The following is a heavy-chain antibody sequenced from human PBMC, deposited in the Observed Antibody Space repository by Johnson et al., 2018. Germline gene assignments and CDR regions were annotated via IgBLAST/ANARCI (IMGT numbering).Heavy chain of an antibody. CDR3: ERGFRDSSGKEYFQH. D-gene: IGHD3-22*01. CDR2: MNPNSGNT. CDR1: GYTFASYD. J-gene: IGHJ1*01. Sequence: VQLVESGAEVKKPGASVKVSCKASGYTFASYDINWVRQATRQGLEWMGWMNPNSGNTGYAQKFQGRVTMTRNTSIGTAYMELSSLASDDTAVYYCERGFRDSSGKEYFQHWGQGTVITVSS. V-gene: IGHV1-8*01.